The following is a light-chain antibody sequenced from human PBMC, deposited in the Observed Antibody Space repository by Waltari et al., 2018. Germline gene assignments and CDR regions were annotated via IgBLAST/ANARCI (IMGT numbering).Light chain of an antibody. CDR1: QSTSDW. V-gene: IGKV1-5*03. CDR2: KTS. CDR3: QHYNSYSPWT. Sequence: DIQMTQSPSTLSASVGDRVTITCRASQSTSDWLAWYQQKPGKAPELLIYKTSILESGVPSRFSGSGSGTEFTLTITSLQPDDFATYFCQHYNSYSPWTFGQGTKVEIK. J-gene: IGKJ1*01.